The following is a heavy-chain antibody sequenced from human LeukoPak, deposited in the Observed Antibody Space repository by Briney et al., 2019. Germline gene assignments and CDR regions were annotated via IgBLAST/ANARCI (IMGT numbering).Heavy chain of an antibody. D-gene: IGHD3-3*01. CDR2: IYYSGST. Sequence: PSETLSLTCTVSGGSISSYYWSWIRQPPGKGLEWIGYIYYSGSTNYNPSLKSRVTILVDTSKNQFSLKLSSVTAADTAVYYCARAVGDFWSGYPDAFDIWGQGTMVTVSS. J-gene: IGHJ3*02. CDR1: GGSISSYY. CDR3: ARAVGDFWSGYPDAFDI. V-gene: IGHV4-59*01.